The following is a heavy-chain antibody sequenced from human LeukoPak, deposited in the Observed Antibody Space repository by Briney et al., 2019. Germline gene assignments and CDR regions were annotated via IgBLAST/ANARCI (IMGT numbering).Heavy chain of an antibody. CDR2: IESDGSRT. J-gene: IGHJ4*02. Sequence: GGSLRLSCAVSGFTFSSTWMHWVRQVPGKELVWVARIESDGSRTTYAESVKGRFTISRDNAKNTLYLEMNSLRAEDTAVYYCARDWYHAIDYWGQGTLVTVSS. CDR3: ARDWYHAIDY. CDR1: GFTFSSTW. V-gene: IGHV3-74*03. D-gene: IGHD2-2*01.